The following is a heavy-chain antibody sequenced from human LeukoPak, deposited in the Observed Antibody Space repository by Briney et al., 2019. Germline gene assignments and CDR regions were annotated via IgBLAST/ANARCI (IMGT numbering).Heavy chain of an antibody. Sequence: PSETLSLTCAVYGGSFSGYYWSWIRQPPGKGLEWIGEINHSGSTNYNPSLKSRVTISVDTSKNQFSLKLSSVTAADTAVYYCASLGSVGQQLSGWGQGTLATVSS. CDR3: ASLGSVGQQLSG. D-gene: IGHD6-13*01. CDR2: INHSGST. J-gene: IGHJ4*02. CDR1: GGSFSGYY. V-gene: IGHV4-34*01.